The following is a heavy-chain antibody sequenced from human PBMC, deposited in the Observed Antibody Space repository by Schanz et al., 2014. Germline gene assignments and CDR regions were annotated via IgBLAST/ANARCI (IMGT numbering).Heavy chain of an antibody. CDR2: MNSKTGNT. CDR3: TKGRTFGR. Sequence: QVQLVQSGAEVKQPGASVKVSCKASGGTFSSYTINWVRQAPGQGLEWMGRMNSKTGNTGYAQRFQGRVTMTRNTSITTAYLELSSLRSGDTAVYYCTKGRTFGRWGQGTLVTVSS. CDR1: GGTFSSYT. J-gene: IGHJ4*02. D-gene: IGHD3-16*01. V-gene: IGHV1-8*02.